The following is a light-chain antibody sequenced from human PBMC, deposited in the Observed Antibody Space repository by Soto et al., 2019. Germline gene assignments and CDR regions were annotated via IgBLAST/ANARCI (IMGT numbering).Light chain of an antibody. Sequence: DIQMTQSPSSLSASVGDRVTITCRASQRIITYLNWYQQKPGEAPKNLIYKASSLESGVPSRFSGSGSGTEFTLTISSLQPDDFATYYCQQYSTYPITFGQGTRLEIK. CDR2: KAS. CDR1: QRIITY. V-gene: IGKV1-5*03. J-gene: IGKJ5*01. CDR3: QQYSTYPIT.